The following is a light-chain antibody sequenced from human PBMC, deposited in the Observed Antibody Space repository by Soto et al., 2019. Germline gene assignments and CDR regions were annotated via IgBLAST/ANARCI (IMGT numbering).Light chain of an antibody. CDR1: SSNIGSNT. Sequence: QSVLTQPPSASGTPGQRVTISCSGSSSNIGSNTVNWYQLLPGTAPKLLSYSNNQRPSGVPDRFSGSKSGTSASLAISGLQSEDEADYYCAAWDDSLNGPVFGGGTKVTVL. J-gene: IGLJ2*01. CDR2: SNN. CDR3: AAWDDSLNGPV. V-gene: IGLV1-44*01.